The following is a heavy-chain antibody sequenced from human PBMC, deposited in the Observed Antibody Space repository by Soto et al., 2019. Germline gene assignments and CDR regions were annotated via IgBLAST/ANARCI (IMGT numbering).Heavy chain of an antibody. Sequence: QVQLQESGPGLVKPSQTLSLTCTVSGGSISSGDYYWSWIRQPPGKGLEWIGYIYYSGSTYYNPSLKSRVTISVDTSQNQFSLKLSSVTAADTAVYYCARVRGGSGSYEYYFDYWGQGTLVTVSS. CDR2: IYYSGST. J-gene: IGHJ4*02. CDR3: ARVRGGSGSYEYYFDY. V-gene: IGHV4-30-4*01. CDR1: GGSISSGDYY. D-gene: IGHD3-10*01.